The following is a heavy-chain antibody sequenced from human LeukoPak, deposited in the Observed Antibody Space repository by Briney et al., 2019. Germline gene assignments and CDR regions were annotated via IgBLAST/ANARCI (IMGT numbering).Heavy chain of an antibody. CDR2: IYHSGNT. CDR1: PYSISSAYY. D-gene: IGHD2-15*01. CDR3: ARVRCSGGSCPYYYYYYYMDV. Sequence: PSETLSLTCTVSPYSISSAYYWGWIRPPPGKGLEWIGNIYHSGNTYYNPSLKSRVTISVDTSKNQFSLNLSSVTAADTAVYYCARVRCSGGSCPYYYYYYYMDVWGKGTTVTVSS. J-gene: IGHJ6*03. V-gene: IGHV4-38-2*02.